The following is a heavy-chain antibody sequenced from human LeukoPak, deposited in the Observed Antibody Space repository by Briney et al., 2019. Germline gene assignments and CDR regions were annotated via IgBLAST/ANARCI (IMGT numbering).Heavy chain of an antibody. J-gene: IGHJ5*02. CDR2: IIPILGIA. CDR3: ARVVPAVTPWIDWFDP. D-gene: IGHD2-2*01. Sequence: SVKVSCKASGGTFSSYAISWVRQAPGQGLEWMGRIIPILGIANYAQKFQGRVTMTRDTSTSTVYMELSSLRSEDTAVYYCARVVPAVTPWIDWFDPWGQGTLVTVSS. V-gene: IGHV1-69*04. CDR1: GGTFSSYA.